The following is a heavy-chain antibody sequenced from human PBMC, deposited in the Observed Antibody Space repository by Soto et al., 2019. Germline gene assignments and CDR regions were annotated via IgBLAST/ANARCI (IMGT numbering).Heavy chain of an antibody. V-gene: IGHV4-34*01. D-gene: IGHD6-19*01. CDR2: INHSGST. CDR1: GGSFSGYY. Sequence: SETLSLTCAVYGGSFSGYYWSWIRQPPGKGLEWIGEINHSGSTNYNPSLKSRVTISVDTSKNQFSLKLSSVTAADTAVYYCARGLEQWLRYYFDYWGQGTLVTVSS. J-gene: IGHJ4*02. CDR3: ARGLEQWLRYYFDY.